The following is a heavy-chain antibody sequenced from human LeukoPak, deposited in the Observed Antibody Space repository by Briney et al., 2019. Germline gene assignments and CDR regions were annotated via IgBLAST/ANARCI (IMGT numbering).Heavy chain of an antibody. CDR2: IWSDGSNK. CDR3: AKLGGHPLHNYYVGV. Sequence: GGSLRLSCAASGFSFSNYGMHWVRQAPGKGLEWVAVIWSDGSNKYYADSVKGRFTISRDNSKNTLYLQMNSLRAEDTAVYYCAKLGGHPLHNYYVGVWGEGTTVAVSS. V-gene: IGHV3-33*06. CDR1: GFSFSNYG. D-gene: IGHD3-16*01. J-gene: IGHJ6*03.